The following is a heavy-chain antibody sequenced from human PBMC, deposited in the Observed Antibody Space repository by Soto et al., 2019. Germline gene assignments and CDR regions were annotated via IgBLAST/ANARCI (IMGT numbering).Heavy chain of an antibody. V-gene: IGHV1-69*01. CDR3: ARDRSMDGYNSRSFDY. Sequence: QVQLVQSGAEVKKPGSSVKVSCKASGGTFSSFGFNWVRQAPGQGLEWMGGIIPLYGTANHAQRFQGRVTISADGSTSTVYMELISLRSEDTAIYYCARDRSMDGYNSRSFDYWGQGTLVTVSS. CDR2: IIPLYGTA. D-gene: IGHD5-12*01. CDR1: GGTFSSFG. J-gene: IGHJ4*02.